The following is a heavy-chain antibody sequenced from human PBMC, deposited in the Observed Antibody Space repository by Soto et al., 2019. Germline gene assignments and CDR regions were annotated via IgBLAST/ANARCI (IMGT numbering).Heavy chain of an antibody. J-gene: IGHJ1*01. CDR2: ISSSSSTI. D-gene: IGHD3-10*01. Sequence: GGSLRLSCAASGFTFSSYSMDWIRQAPGKGLEWVSYISSSSSTIYYADSVKGRFTISRDNSKNTLYLQMNSLRAEDTAVYYCAKVDGVSARDGFQHWGQGTLVTVSS. V-gene: IGHV3-48*01. CDR1: GFTFSSYS. CDR3: AKVDGVSARDGFQH.